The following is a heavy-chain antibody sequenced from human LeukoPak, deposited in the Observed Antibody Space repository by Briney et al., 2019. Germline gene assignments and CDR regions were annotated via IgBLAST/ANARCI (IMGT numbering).Heavy chain of an antibody. J-gene: IGHJ4*02. CDR2: IYYSGST. V-gene: IGHV4-39*07. CDR1: GGSISSSSYS. D-gene: IGHD3-16*02. Sequence: PSETLSLTCTVSGGSISSSSYSWGWIRQPPGKGLEWIGSIYYSGSTYYNPSLKSRVTISVDTSKNQFSLKLSSVTAADTAVYYCAGFTYDYVWGSYRSHAHWGQGTLVTVSS. CDR3: AGFTYDYVWGSYRSHAH.